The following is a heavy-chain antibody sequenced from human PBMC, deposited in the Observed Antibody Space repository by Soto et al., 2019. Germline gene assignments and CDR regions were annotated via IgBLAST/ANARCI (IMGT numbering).Heavy chain of an antibody. V-gene: IGHV4-59*08. CDR2: IYYSGST. D-gene: IGHD3-10*01. CDR3: ARARSASGSLYFDY. Sequence: SETLSLTCTVSGGSISSYYWSWIRQPPGKGLEWIGYIYYSGSTNYNPSLKSRVTISVDTSKNQFSLKLSSVTAADTAVYYCARARSASGSLYFDYWGQGTLVTVSS. CDR1: GGSISSYY. J-gene: IGHJ4*02.